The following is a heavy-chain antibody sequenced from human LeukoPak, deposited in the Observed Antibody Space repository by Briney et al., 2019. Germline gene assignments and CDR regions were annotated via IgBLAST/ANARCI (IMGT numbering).Heavy chain of an antibody. CDR3: ARGVYNSSCSVDY. Sequence: GGSLRLSCAASGFTFSSYWMHWVRQAPGKGLVWVSRINSDGSSTSYADPVKGRFTISRDNAKNTLYLQMNSLRAEDTAVYYCARGVYNSSCSVDYWGQGTLVTVSS. CDR1: GFTFSSYW. V-gene: IGHV3-74*01. CDR2: INSDGSST. D-gene: IGHD6-13*01. J-gene: IGHJ4*02.